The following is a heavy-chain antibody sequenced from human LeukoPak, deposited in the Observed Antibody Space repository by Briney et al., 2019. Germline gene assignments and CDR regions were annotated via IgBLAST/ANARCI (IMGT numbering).Heavy chain of an antibody. Sequence: ASVKVSCKASGYTFTGYYMHWVRQAPGQGFEWMGRINPNSGGTNYAQKFQGRVTMTRDTSISTAYMELSRLRSDDTAVYYCARSLIGKVVVAATHWFDPWGQGTLVTVSS. CDR1: GYTFTGYY. D-gene: IGHD2-15*01. CDR3: ARSLIGKVVVAATHWFDP. CDR2: INPNSGGT. V-gene: IGHV1-2*06. J-gene: IGHJ5*02.